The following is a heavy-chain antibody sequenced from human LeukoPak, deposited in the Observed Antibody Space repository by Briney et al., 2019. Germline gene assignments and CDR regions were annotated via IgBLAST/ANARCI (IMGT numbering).Heavy chain of an antibody. CDR2: IGPTGSDR. J-gene: IGHJ4*02. CDR1: GLTFSTSG. D-gene: IGHD1-14*01. V-gene: IGHV3-21*06. CDR3: ATETNGRHYDY. Sequence: NPGGSLRLSCTASGLTFSTSGFNWVRQAPGKGLEWVASIGPTGSDRYHADSIKGRFTISRDNANNFLYLQMNSLRAEDTAVYYCATETNGRHYDYWGQGTLLTVSP.